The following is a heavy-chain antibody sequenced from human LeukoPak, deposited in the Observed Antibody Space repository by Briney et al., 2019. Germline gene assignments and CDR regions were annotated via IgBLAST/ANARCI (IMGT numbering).Heavy chain of an antibody. Sequence: SQTLSLTCAVYGGSFSGYYWSWIRQPPGKGLEWIGEINHSGSTNYNPSLKSRVTISVDTSKNQFSLKLSSVTAADTAVYYCARAQSSITMIAVVYWGQGTLVTVSS. CDR2: INHSGST. J-gene: IGHJ4*02. D-gene: IGHD3-22*01. V-gene: IGHV4-34*01. CDR3: ARAQSSITMIAVVY. CDR1: GGSFSGYY.